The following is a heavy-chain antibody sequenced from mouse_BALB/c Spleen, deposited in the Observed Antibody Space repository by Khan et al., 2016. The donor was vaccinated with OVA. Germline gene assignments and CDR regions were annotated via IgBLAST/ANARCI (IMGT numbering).Heavy chain of an antibody. CDR3: ARRGLRWDFDY. D-gene: IGHD1-1*01. V-gene: IGHV1-7*01. Sequence: VQLQQSGAELAKPGASVKMSCKASGYTFINYWILWVKQRPGQGLEWIGYINPSTGYTEYNQNFKDKATLTADKSYSTAYMQLSSQTAEDSAVYYCARRGLRWDFDYWGQGTTLTDSS. J-gene: IGHJ2*01. CDR2: INPSTGYT. CDR1: GYTFINYW.